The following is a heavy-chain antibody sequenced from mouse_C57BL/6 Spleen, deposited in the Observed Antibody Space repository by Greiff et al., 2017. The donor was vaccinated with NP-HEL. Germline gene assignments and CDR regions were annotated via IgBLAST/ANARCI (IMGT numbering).Heavy chain of an antibody. CDR3: TTRRVMVTKRDY. Sequence: EVQLQQSGAELVRPGASVKLSCTASGFNIKDDYMHWVKQRPEQGLEWIGWIDPENGDTEYASKFQGKATITADTSSNTAYLQLSSLTSEDTAVYYCTTRRVMVTKRDYWGQGTTLTVSS. D-gene: IGHD2-2*01. J-gene: IGHJ2*01. V-gene: IGHV14-4*01. CDR1: GFNIKDDY. CDR2: IDPENGDT.